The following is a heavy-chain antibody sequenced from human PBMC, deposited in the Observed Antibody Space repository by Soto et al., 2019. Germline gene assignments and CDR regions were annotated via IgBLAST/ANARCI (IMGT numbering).Heavy chain of an antibody. J-gene: IGHJ6*02. Sequence: QVQLVQSGAEVKKPGASVKVSCKASGYTFTSYGISLVRQAPGQGLEWMGWISAYNGNTNYAQKLQGRVTMTTDTSMSTAYMELRSLRSDDTAVYYCAKDVNPYYYYGMDVWGQGTTVTVSS. CDR1: GYTFTSYG. CDR3: AKDVNPYYYYGMDV. V-gene: IGHV1-18*01. CDR2: ISAYNGNT.